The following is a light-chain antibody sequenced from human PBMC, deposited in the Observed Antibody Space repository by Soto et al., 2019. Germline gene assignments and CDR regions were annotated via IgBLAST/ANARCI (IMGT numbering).Light chain of an antibody. CDR2: DNY. Sequence: QSVLTQPPSVSAAPGQKVTISCSGNSSNIGENYVSWYQQFPGTAPRLLIYDNYKRPSGIPDRFSGSKSVTSATLAITGLQTGDEADYHCGTWDTSLSAVVFGGGTKLTVL. CDR1: SSNIGENY. J-gene: IGLJ2*01. V-gene: IGLV1-51*01. CDR3: GTWDTSLSAVV.